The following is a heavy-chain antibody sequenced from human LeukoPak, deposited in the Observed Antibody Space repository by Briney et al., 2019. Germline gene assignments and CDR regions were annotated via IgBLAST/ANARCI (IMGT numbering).Heavy chain of an antibody. CDR2: ILYDGSNK. J-gene: IGHJ4*02. D-gene: IGHD6-13*01. CDR3: AKAHQVLYSSSWYADY. V-gene: IGHV3-30*18. Sequence: PGRSLRFSGAASGFTFSSYGMHWVRQAPGKGLEGVAVILYDGSNKYYADSVKGRFTISRDNSQNTLYLQMNSLRAEDTAVYYCAKAHQVLYSSSWYADYWGQGTLGTVS. CDR1: GFTFSSYG.